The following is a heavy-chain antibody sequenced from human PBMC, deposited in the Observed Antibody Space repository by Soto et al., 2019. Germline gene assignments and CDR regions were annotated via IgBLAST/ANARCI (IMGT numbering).Heavy chain of an antibody. CDR3: ARDWVDYYDSSGYHAFDY. Sequence: PGGSLRLSCAASGFTFSSYGMHWVRQAPGKGLEWVAVISYDGSNKYYADSVKGRFTISRDNSKNTLYLQMNSLRAEDTAVYYCARDWVDYYDSSGYHAFDYWGQGTLVTVSS. CDR2: ISYDGSNK. D-gene: IGHD3-22*01. J-gene: IGHJ4*02. CDR1: GFTFSSYG. V-gene: IGHV3-30*03.